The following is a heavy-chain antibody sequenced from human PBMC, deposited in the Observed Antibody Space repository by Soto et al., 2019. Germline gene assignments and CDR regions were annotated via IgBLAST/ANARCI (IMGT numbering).Heavy chain of an antibody. V-gene: IGHV4-39*01. CDR1: GGSISTRSYY. CDR2: IYYSGST. CDR3: ARRYYYGSGSYSFEY. J-gene: IGHJ4*02. Sequence: SETLSLTCTVSGGSISTRSYYWGWIRQPPGKGLEWIGSIYYSGSTYYNPSLESRVTISVDTSKNQFSLELSSVTAADTAVYYCARRYYYGSGSYSFEYWGQGTLVTVSS. D-gene: IGHD3-10*01.